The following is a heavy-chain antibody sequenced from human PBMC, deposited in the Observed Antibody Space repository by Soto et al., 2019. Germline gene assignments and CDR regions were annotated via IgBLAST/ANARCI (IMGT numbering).Heavy chain of an antibody. CDR1: GFDFSAYA. J-gene: IGHJ4*02. D-gene: IGHD2-2*02. V-gene: IGHV3-64D*06. CDR3: VKGRCRYNNCYTVPLDF. CDR2: INDNGDDK. Sequence: PVGSLRLSCSASGFDFSAYAMHWVRQAPEKRLEYISAINDNGDDKYYTQSVEGRFTISRDNSKNTLFLHMTSLRPEDTANYHCVKGRCRYNNCYTVPLDFCGQRTLVTVSS.